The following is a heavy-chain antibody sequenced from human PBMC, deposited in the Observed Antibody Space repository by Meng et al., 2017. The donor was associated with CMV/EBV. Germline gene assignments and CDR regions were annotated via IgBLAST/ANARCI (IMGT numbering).Heavy chain of an antibody. CDR3: ARDRTMVRGVTGY. CDR1: GGSISSSSYY. CDR2: IYYSGST. Sequence: QLQLQDSGPGLVKPSETLYLTCTVSGGSISSSSYYWGWIRQPPGKGLEWIGSIYYSGSTYYNPSLKSRVTISVDTSKNQFSLKLSSVTAADTAVYYCARDRTMVRGVTGYWGQGTLVTVSS. D-gene: IGHD3-10*01. J-gene: IGHJ4*02. V-gene: IGHV4-39*07.